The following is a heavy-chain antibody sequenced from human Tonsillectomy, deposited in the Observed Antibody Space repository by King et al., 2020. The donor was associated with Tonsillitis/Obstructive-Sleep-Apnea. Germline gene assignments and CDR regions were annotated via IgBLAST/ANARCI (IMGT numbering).Heavy chain of an antibody. CDR3: ARPSGIAVAGFDY. CDR2: IFSNDEK. J-gene: IGHJ4*02. V-gene: IGHV2-26*01. Sequence: TLKESGPVLVKPTETLTLTCTVSGFPLSNARMGVSWIRQPPGKALEWLAHIFSNDEKSYSTSLKSRLTISKDTSKSQVVLTMTNMDPVATATYFCARPSGIAVAGFDYWGQGTLVTVSS. D-gene: IGHD6-19*01. CDR1: GFPLSNARMG.